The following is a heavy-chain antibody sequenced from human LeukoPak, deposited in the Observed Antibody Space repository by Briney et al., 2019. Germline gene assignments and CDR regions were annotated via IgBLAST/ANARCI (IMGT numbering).Heavy chain of an antibody. CDR1: GYTFTSYD. D-gene: IGHD6-13*01. V-gene: IGHV1-69*04. J-gene: IGHJ3*02. CDR2: IIPILGIA. CDR3: ARPLTQQGDAFDI. Sequence: SVKVSCKASGYTFTSYDINWVRQAPGQGLEWMGRIIPILGIANYAQKFQGRVTITADKSTSTAYMELSSLRSEDTAVYYCARPLTQQGDAFDIWGQGTMVTVSS.